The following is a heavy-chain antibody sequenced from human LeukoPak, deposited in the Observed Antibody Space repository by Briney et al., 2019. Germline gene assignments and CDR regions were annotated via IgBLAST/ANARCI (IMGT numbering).Heavy chain of an antibody. CDR1: GYTFTGYY. Sequence: ASVKVSCKASGYTFTGYYMHWVRQAPGQGLEWMGIINPSGGSTSYAQKFQGRVTITRNTSISTAYMELSSLRSEDTAVYYCARGYSSSWYDGYYYYYMDVWGKGTTVTVSS. V-gene: IGHV1-46*01. CDR3: ARGYSSSWYDGYYYYYMDV. D-gene: IGHD6-13*01. CDR2: INPSGGST. J-gene: IGHJ6*03.